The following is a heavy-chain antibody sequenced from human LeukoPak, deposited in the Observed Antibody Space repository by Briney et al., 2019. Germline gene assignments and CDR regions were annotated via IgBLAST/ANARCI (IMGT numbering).Heavy chain of an antibody. D-gene: IGHD2-8*01. J-gene: IGHJ6*03. CDR2: ISSSSSYI. CDR1: GFTFSSYS. V-gene: IGHV3-21*01. CDR3: ASILYPWLEGRDYYYYMDV. Sequence: KSGGSLGLSCAASGFTFSSYSMNWVRQAPGKGLEWVSSISSSSSYIYYADSVKGRFTISRDNAKNSMYLQMHSLRAEDTAVYYCASILYPWLEGRDYYYYMDVWGKGTTVTVSS.